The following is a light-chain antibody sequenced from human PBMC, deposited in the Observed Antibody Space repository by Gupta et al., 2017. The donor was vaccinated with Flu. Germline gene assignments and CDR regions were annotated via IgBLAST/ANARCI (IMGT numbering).Light chain of an antibody. CDR1: QSLLYSDGKSY. Sequence: DIVMTQTPLSLSVTPGQPASISCKSSQSLLYSDGKSYLHWYLQRPGQPPQLLIYEVSNRGSGVPDRFSGSGSGTDFTLKIRRVEAEDVGIYYRRQRLQLPLSFGGGTKVEIK. CDR2: EVS. V-gene: IGKV2D-29*01. CDR3: RQRLQLPLS. J-gene: IGKJ4*01.